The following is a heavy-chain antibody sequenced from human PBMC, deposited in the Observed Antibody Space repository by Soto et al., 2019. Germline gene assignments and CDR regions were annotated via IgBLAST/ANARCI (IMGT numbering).Heavy chain of an antibody. Sequence: QVPLVESGGGVVQPGRSLRLSCAASGFTFSSYAMHWVRQAPGKGLEWVAVISYDGNNKYYADSVKGRFTISRDNSKNTLYLQMNSLRAEDTAVYYCASPAFLYNRNECYWGQGTLVTVSS. CDR1: GFTFSSYA. J-gene: IGHJ4*02. V-gene: IGHV3-30-3*01. CDR2: ISYDGNNK. CDR3: ASPAFLYNRNECY. D-gene: IGHD1-20*01.